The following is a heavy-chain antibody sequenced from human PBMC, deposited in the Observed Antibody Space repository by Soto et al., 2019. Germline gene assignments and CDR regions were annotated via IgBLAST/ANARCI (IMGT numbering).Heavy chain of an antibody. D-gene: IGHD3-10*01. CDR2: IYHSGIA. V-gene: IGHV4-38-2*02. Sequence: SETLSLTCTVSGFAITRGYYWAWLRRPPGKGLEWIASIYHSGIAHYNPSLQSRVTISVDTSKNQFSLTLSSVTAADTALYYCARLPGDFWGQGSLVTVS. CDR1: GFAITRGYY. J-gene: IGHJ4*02. CDR3: ARLPGDF.